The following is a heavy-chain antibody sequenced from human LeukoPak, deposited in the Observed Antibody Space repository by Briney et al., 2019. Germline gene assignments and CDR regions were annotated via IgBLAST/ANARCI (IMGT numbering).Heavy chain of an antibody. V-gene: IGHV4-31*03. Sequence: TLSLTCTVSGVSISSGGYYCSGIRQHPGKGLEWIRYIYYSGITYYKPSLKSRVTISVDTSKNQFSLKMSPVTAADTAVYYCARAYVGTARADYWGEGTLVIVSS. CDR3: ARAYVGTARADY. D-gene: IGHD5-18*01. CDR2: IYYSGIT. CDR1: GVSISSGGYY. J-gene: IGHJ4*02.